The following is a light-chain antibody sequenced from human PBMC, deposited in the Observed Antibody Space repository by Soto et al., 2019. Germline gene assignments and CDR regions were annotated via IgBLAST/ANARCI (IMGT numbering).Light chain of an antibody. CDR1: SSDVGGYNY. Sequence: QSALTQPASVSGSPGQSITISCTGTSSDVGGYNYVSWYQQHPGKAPKHMIYDVSNRPSGVSNRFSGSKSGNTASLTISGLQAEDEADYYCSSYTSSSTHWVFGGGTKLTVL. CDR3: SSYTSSSTHWV. V-gene: IGLV2-14*01. CDR2: DVS. J-gene: IGLJ3*02.